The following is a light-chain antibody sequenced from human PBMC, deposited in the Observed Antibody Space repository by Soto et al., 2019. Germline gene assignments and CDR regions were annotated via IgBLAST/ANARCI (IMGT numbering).Light chain of an antibody. CDR2: RNN. CDR1: SSNIGRSY. Sequence: QSVLTQPPSASGTPGQRVTISCSGSSSNIGRSYVFWYKQLPGTAPRLLIYRNNQRPSGVPDRFAGSKSGTGASLAISGLXXXXXXXYYCAAWDDSLSGVVFGGGAKLTVL. CDR3: AAWDDSLSGVV. V-gene: IGLV1-47*01. J-gene: IGLJ2*01.